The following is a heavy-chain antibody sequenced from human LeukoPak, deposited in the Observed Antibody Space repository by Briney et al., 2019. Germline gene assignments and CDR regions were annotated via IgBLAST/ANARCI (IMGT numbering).Heavy chain of an antibody. J-gene: IGHJ4*02. CDR3: ARHRVKNIVVVTAPGY. V-gene: IGHV1-69*11. D-gene: IGHD2-21*02. CDR1: GGTFSSYA. Sequence: GASVKVSCKASGGTFSSYAISWVRQAPGQGLEWMGRIIPILGTANYAQKFQGRVTITTDESTSTAYMELSSLRSEDTAVYYCARHRVKNIVVVTAPGYWGQGTLVTVSS. CDR2: IIPILGTA.